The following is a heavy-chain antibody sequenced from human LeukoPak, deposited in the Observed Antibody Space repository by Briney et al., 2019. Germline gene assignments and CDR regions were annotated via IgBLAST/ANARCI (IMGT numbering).Heavy chain of an antibody. Sequence: PGGSLRLSCAASGFAFSSYAMSWVRQAPGKGLEWVSAISGSGGSTYYADSVKGRFTISRDNSKNTLYLQMNSLRAEDTAVYYCAKPPRSLYSYGYWHYWGQGTLVTVSS. CDR1: GFAFSSYA. CDR2: ISGSGGST. J-gene: IGHJ4*02. V-gene: IGHV3-23*01. CDR3: AKPPRSLYSYGYWHY. D-gene: IGHD5-18*01.